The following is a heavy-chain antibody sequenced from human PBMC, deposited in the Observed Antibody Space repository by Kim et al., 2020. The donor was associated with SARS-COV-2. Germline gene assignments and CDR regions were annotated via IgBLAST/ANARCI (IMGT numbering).Heavy chain of an antibody. J-gene: IGHJ6*02. D-gene: IGHD2-8*01. V-gene: IGHV3-30*18. CDR2: VVQDGSKR. Sequence: GGSLRLSCAASGFIVSSYGMHWARQVPGKGLEWLANVVQDGSKRVYADSVKGRFTISRDNSKNTLYLQMNSLRVEDTGVFYCAQGVAALGTNGNYGMDVWGQGTTVTVSS. CDR1: GFIVSSYG. CDR3: AQGVAALGTNGNYGMDV.